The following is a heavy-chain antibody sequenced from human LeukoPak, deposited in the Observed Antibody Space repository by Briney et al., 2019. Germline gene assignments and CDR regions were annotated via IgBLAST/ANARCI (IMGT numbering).Heavy chain of an antibody. Sequence: LSLTCTVSGGSIINSTYYWGWIRQPPGKGLEWVSNIGTSSTTIYYADSVKGRFTISRDNAKNSLYLQMNSLRADDTAVYYCARFAAGGSYYYYMDVWGKGTTVTVSS. CDR2: IGTSSTTI. CDR3: ARFAAGGSYYYYMDV. CDR1: GGSIINSTYY. V-gene: IGHV3-11*04. D-gene: IGHD6-25*01. J-gene: IGHJ6*03.